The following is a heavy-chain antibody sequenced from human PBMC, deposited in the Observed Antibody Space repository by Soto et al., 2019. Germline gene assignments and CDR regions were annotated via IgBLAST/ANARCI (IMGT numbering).Heavy chain of an antibody. CDR2: IRAYNGNT. J-gene: IGHJ6*02. CDR1: GYTFTSYG. Sequence: QVQLVPSGAEVKKPGASVKVSCKASGYTFTSYGISWVRQAPGQGLEWMGWIRAYNGNTNYAQKLQVRVTMTTGTSTRTAYMELRSRRSDDTVVYYCARALPTMDVWGQGTTVTVSS. V-gene: IGHV1-18*01. CDR3: ARALPTMDV.